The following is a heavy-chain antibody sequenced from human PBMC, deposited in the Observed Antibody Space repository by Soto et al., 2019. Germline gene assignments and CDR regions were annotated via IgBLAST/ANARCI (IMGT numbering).Heavy chain of an antibody. Sequence: GGSLRLSCVGSGFNFSSHAMSWVRQAPGKGLEWVSSVSGSGGSKHFPDFLKGRFSSSRDNSKNTLYLEMNSLRVEDTAVYYCAKDLPLWSGYSFSENHWGQGTLVTVSS. CDR1: GFNFSSHA. V-gene: IGHV3-23*01. CDR3: AKDLPLWSGYSFSENH. CDR2: VSGSGGSK. D-gene: IGHD3-3*01. J-gene: IGHJ5*02.